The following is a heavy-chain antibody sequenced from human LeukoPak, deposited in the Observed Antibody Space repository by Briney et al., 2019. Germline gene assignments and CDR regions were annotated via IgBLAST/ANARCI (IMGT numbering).Heavy chain of an antibody. J-gene: IGHJ4*02. Sequence: ASVKVSCKSSGYTFTNNDIHWVRQATGQGLEWMGWMHPNGGDTGYAQKFQGRVTMTRNTSISTAYMELSSLRPEDTAVYYCARYFGTGDNFDYWGQGTLLIVSS. CDR3: ARYFGTGDNFDY. V-gene: IGHV1-8*01. CDR1: GYTFTNND. CDR2: MHPNGGDT. D-gene: IGHD1-1*01.